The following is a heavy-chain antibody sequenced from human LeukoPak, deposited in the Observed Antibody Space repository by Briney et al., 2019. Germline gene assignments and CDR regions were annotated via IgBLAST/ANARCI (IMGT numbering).Heavy chain of an antibody. CDR2: IIPIFGTA. V-gene: IGHV1-69*13. Sequence: SVKVSCKASGGTFSSYAISWVRQAPGQGLEWMGGIIPIFGTANYAQKFQGRVTITADESTSTAYMELSSLRSEDTAVYYCASPGHLYDYVGREDYWGQGTLVTVSS. D-gene: IGHD3-16*01. CDR3: ASPGHLYDYVGREDY. CDR1: GGTFSSYA. J-gene: IGHJ4*02.